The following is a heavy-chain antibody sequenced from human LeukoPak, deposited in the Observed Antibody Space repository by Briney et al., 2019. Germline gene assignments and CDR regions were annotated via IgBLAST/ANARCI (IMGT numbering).Heavy chain of an antibody. J-gene: IGHJ4*02. CDR2: IYPSGDST. CDR1: GFTFSTYS. V-gene: IGHV3-23*01. D-gene: IGHD6-19*01. Sequence: GGSRRLSCAASGFTFSTYSMTWVRQGPGKGLEWVSSIYPSGDSTFYADSVKGRFTLSRDNSKNTLYLQMSSLRTEDTAIYYCAKDVVPDSGWDLDYWGQGTLVTVSS. CDR3: AKDVVPDSGWDLDY.